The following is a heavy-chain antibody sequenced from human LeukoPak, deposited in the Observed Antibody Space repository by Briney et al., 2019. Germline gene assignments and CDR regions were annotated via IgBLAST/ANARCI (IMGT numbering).Heavy chain of an antibody. CDR2: IHRGERP. D-gene: IGHD3-10*01. CDR1: GFSLSSNY. Sequence: GGSLTLSCALSGFSLSSNYMTCVRQAPGKGLEWVSFIHRGERPYHTHPVKARFTTPRDNPKHTVALQMNTRSGEDTSVFYFVGVETITMVGGAWGDGWRKGIPVTVS. CDR3: VGVETITMVGGAWGDG. V-gene: IGHV3-66*02. J-gene: IGHJ6*01.